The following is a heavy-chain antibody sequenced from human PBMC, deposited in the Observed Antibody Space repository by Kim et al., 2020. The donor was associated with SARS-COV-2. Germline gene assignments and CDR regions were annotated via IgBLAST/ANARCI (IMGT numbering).Heavy chain of an antibody. CDR1: GGSISSGAYY. CDR2: IYYSGST. J-gene: IGHJ6*02. D-gene: IGHD4-17*01. V-gene: IGHV4-31*03. CDR3: ARSTENYYYGMDV. Sequence: SETLSLTCTVSGGSISSGAYYWSWIRQHPGKGLEWIGYIYYSGSTYYNPSLKSRLTISVDRSKNQFSLSLSSVTAADTAVYYCARSTENYYYGMDVWGQGTTVTVSS.